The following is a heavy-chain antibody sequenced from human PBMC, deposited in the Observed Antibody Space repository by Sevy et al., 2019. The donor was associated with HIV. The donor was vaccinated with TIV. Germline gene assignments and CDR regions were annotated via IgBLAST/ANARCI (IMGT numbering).Heavy chain of an antibody. J-gene: IGHJ6*02. CDR3: ARSYFGSGTIYGMDV. D-gene: IGHD3-10*01. V-gene: IGHV3-7*01. CDR1: GLTFRNLW. CDR2: IKQDGSDK. Sequence: GGSLRLSCAVSGLTFRNLWMSWVRQAPGKGLEWVANIKQDGSDKYYVDSVRGRFTISRDNAKNSLFLQVNSLRADDTAVYYCARSYFGSGTIYGMDVWGRGTTVTVSS.